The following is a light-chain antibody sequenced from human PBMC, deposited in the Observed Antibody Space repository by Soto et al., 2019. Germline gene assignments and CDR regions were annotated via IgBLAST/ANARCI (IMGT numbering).Light chain of an antibody. Sequence: EIVLTQSPGPLSLSPGARATLYCRASQSVTSRLAWYQQKGGQSPRLLISDASSRATGIPDRFSGSGSETDFTLTIRRLEPEDFAVYFCQQYHSAPITFGQGTRLEIK. J-gene: IGKJ5*01. CDR3: QQYHSAPIT. V-gene: IGKV3-20*01. CDR2: DAS. CDR1: QSVTSR.